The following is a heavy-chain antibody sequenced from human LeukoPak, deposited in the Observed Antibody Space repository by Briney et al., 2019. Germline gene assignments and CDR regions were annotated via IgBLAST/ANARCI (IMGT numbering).Heavy chain of an antibody. Sequence: GESLKISCKGSGYSFPSYWIGWVRQMPGKGLEWMGIIYPGDSETRYSPSFQGQATISADKSISTAYLQWSSLKASDTAMYYCARQSRYCSSTSCYTDPWGQGTLVTVSS. J-gene: IGHJ5*02. D-gene: IGHD2-2*02. CDR3: ARQSRYCSSTSCYTDP. V-gene: IGHV5-51*01. CDR2: IYPGDSET. CDR1: GYSFPSYW.